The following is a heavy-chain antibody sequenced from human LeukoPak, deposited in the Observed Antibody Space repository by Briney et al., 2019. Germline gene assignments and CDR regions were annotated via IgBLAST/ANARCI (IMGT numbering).Heavy chain of an antibody. V-gene: IGHV3-23*01. Sequence: PGGSLRLSCAASGFSFSSYAMSWVRQAPGKGLEWVSAISGSGGSTYYADSVKGRFTISRDNSKNTLYLQMNSLRAEDTAVYYCAKRWISGHSYFDYWGQGTLVTVSS. CDR1: GFSFSSYA. CDR3: AKRWISGHSYFDY. CDR2: ISGSGGST. J-gene: IGHJ4*02. D-gene: IGHD3-10*01.